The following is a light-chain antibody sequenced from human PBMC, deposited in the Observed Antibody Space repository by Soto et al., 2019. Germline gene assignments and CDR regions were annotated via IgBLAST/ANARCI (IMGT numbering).Light chain of an antibody. Sequence: EIVMTQSPATLSVSPGERATLSCRASQSVSSNLAWYQQKPGQTPRLLIYGASNRATGFPARFSGSGSGTEFTLTISSLQSEDFAVYYCQQYNSWPLTFGGGTKVVIK. CDR1: QSVSSN. CDR2: GAS. CDR3: QQYNSWPLT. J-gene: IGKJ4*01. V-gene: IGKV3-15*01.